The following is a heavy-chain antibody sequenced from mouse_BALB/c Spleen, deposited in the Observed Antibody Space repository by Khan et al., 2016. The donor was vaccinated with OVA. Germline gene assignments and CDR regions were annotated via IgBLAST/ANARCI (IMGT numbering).Heavy chain of an antibody. Sequence: EVELVESGGDLVKPGGSLKLSCAASGFTFSSYGMSWVRQTPDKRLEWVATISSGGSYTYYPDSVKGRFTISRDNAKNTLYLQMSSLNSEDTSIYYCARLYAMDYWGQGTSVTVSS. J-gene: IGHJ4*01. CDR2: ISSGGSYT. CDR1: GFTFSSYG. V-gene: IGHV5-6*01. CDR3: ARLYAMDY.